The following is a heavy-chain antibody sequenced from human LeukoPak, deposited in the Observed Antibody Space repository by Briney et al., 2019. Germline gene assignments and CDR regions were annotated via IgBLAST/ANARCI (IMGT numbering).Heavy chain of an antibody. CDR2: IYYSGST. CDR1: GGSISSSSYY. V-gene: IGHV4-39*07. Sequence: PSETLSLTCTVSGGSISSSSYYWGWIRQPPGKGLEWIGSIYYSGSTYYNPSLKSRVTISVDTSKNQFSLKLSSVTAADTAVYYCARVTQIGPRGFDYWGQGTLVTVSS. D-gene: IGHD2/OR15-2a*01. J-gene: IGHJ4*02. CDR3: ARVTQIGPRGFDY.